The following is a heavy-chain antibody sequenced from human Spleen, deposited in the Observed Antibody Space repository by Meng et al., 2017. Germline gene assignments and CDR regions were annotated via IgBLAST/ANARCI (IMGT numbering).Heavy chain of an antibody. J-gene: IGHJ4*02. D-gene: IGHD3-22*01. V-gene: IGHV4-39*07. CDR3: ARSRITMIVVVMN. CDR1: GVSISSYY. Sequence: SETLSLTCTVSGVSISSYYWGWIRQPAGKGREWIGSIYYSGSTYYNPSLKSRVTISVDTSKNQFSLKLSSVTAADTAVYYCARSRITMIVVVMNWGQGTLVTVSS. CDR2: IYYSGST.